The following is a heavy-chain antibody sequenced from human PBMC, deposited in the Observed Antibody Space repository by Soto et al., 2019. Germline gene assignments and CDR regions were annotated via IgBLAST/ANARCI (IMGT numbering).Heavy chain of an antibody. CDR2: INPSGGST. Sequence: QVQLVQSGAEVKKPGASVKVSCKASGYTFTSYYMHWVRQAPGQGLEWMGIINPSGGSTSYAQKFRGRVTMTRDTSTSTVYMELSSLRSEDTAVYYCARDGRKGHFDYWGQGTLVTVSS. CDR3: ARDGRKGHFDY. V-gene: IGHV1-46*01. CDR1: GYTFTSYY. J-gene: IGHJ4*02.